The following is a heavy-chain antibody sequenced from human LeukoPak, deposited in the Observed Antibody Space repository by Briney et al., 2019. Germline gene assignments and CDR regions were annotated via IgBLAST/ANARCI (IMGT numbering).Heavy chain of an antibody. D-gene: IGHD4-17*01. CDR2: ISSGGGST. CDR1: GFTFSSYA. Sequence: GGSLRLSCAASGFTFSSYAMNWVRQAPGKGLEWVSAISSGGGSTYYADSVKGRFTISRDNSRNTLYLQMNSLRAEDTAVYYCAKVPVTTPYYYGMDVWGQGTTVTVSS. CDR3: AKVPVTTPYYYGMDV. J-gene: IGHJ6*02. V-gene: IGHV3-23*01.